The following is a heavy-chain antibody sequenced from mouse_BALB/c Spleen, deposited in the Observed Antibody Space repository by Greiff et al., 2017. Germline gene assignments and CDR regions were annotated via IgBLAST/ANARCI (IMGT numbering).Heavy chain of an antibody. D-gene: IGHD4-1*01. Sequence: EVKLVESGGGLVQPGGSLKLSCAASGFTFSSYTMSWVRQTPEKRLEWVAYISNGGGSTYYPDTVKGRFTISRDNAKNTLYLQMSSLKSEDTAMYYCARHDLGRPFYAMDYWGQGTSVTVSS. CDR2: ISNGGGST. V-gene: IGHV5-12-2*01. CDR1: GFTFSSYT. J-gene: IGHJ4*01. CDR3: ARHDLGRPFYAMDY.